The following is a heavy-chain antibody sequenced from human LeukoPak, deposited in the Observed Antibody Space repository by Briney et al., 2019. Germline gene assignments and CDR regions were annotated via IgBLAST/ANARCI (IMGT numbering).Heavy chain of an antibody. CDR2: IKSKTDGGTT. D-gene: IGHD5-12*01. J-gene: IGHJ4*02. CDR3: TTDWWPRRPKDYFDY. CDR1: GFTFSNAW. V-gene: IGHV3-15*01. Sequence: GGSLRLSCAASGFTFSNAWMSWVRQAPGKGLEWVGRIKSKTDGGTTDYAAPVKGRFTISRDDSKNTLYLQMNSLKTEDTAVYYCTTDWWPRRPKDYFDYWGQGTLVTVSS.